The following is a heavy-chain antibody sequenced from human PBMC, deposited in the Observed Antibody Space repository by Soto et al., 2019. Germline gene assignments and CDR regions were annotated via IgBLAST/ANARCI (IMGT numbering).Heavy chain of an antibody. J-gene: IGHJ6*02. CDR2: IVVGSGNT. D-gene: IGHD2-8*02. CDR1: GFTFTSSA. Sequence: SVKVSCKASGFTFTSSAVQWVRQARGQRLEWIGWIVVGSGNTNYAQKCQERVTITRDMSTSTAYMEVRSLTSDDTGVYFCAATGGNYFGLDVWGQGTTVTVSS. V-gene: IGHV1-58*01. CDR3: AATGGNYFGLDV.